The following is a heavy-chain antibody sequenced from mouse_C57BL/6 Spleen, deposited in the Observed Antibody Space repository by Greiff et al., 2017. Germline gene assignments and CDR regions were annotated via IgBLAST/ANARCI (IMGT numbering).Heavy chain of an antibody. D-gene: IGHD1-1*02. CDR1: GYTFTDYY. Sequence: QVQLQQSGAELVRPGASVKLSCKASGYTFTDYYINWVKQRPGQGLEWIARIYPGSGNTYYNEKFKGKATLTAEKSSSTAYMQLSSLTSEDSAVYFCARGGLLGFAYWGQGTLVTVSA. V-gene: IGHV1-76*01. CDR3: ARGGLLGFAY. CDR2: IYPGSGNT. J-gene: IGHJ3*01.